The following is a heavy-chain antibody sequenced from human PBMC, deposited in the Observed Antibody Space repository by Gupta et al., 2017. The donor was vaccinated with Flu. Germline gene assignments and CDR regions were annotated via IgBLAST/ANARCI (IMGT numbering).Heavy chain of an antibody. Sequence: QMQLQEWGPGLVKPSETLSLVCTVSGGSISSFTYYWAWIRQPPGKTLEWIGSVEYSGNTHYNPSLKSRVTIYADTSKNQSSLRLSSVTAADTAMYYCARPGGEYSYSDALDTWGQGTLVTVSS. J-gene: IGHJ3*02. CDR1: GGSISSFTYY. V-gene: IGHV4-39*01. D-gene: IGHD5-18*01. CDR3: ARPGGEYSYSDALDT. CDR2: VEYSGNT.